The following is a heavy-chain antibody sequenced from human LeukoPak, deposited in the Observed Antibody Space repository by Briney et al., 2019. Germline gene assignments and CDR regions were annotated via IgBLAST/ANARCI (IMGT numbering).Heavy chain of an antibody. CDR2: IKQDGSEK. Sequence: GGSLRLSCAASGFTFSSYWMSWVRQAPGKGLEWVANIKQDGSEKYYVDSVKGRFTISRDNAKNLLYLQMNSLRAEDTAVYYCARARKGRITMVRGVEYYFDYWGQGTLVTVSS. CDR3: ARARKGRITMVRGVEYYFDY. D-gene: IGHD3-10*01. V-gene: IGHV3-7*01. J-gene: IGHJ4*02. CDR1: GFTFSSYW.